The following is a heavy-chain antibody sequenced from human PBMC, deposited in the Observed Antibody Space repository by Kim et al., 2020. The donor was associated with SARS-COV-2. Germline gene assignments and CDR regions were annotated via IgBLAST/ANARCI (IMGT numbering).Heavy chain of an antibody. J-gene: IGHJ4*02. D-gene: IGHD6-19*01. Sequence: SETLSLTCTVSGGSISSSSYYWGWIRQPPGKGLEWIGSIYYSGSTYYNPSLKSRVTISVDTSKNQFSLKLSSVTAADTAVYYCARLRQWLVYWGQGTLVTVSS. CDR2: IYYSGST. CDR3: ARLRQWLVY. CDR1: GGSISSSSYY. V-gene: IGHV4-39*01.